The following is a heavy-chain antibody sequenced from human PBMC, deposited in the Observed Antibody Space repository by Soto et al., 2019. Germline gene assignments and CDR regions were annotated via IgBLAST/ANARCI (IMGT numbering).Heavy chain of an antibody. CDR2: IYYSGST. Sequence: QVQLQESGPGLVKPSETLSLTCTVSGGSVSSGSYYWSWIRQPPGKGLEWIGYIYYSGSTNYNPSRSSRVTISVDTSKNQFSLQLSSVTAADTAVYYCAAPWGDSSGWGGGWGQGTLVTVSS. V-gene: IGHV4-61*01. J-gene: IGHJ4*02. CDR3: AAPWGDSSGWGGG. CDR1: GGSVSSGSYY. D-gene: IGHD6-19*01.